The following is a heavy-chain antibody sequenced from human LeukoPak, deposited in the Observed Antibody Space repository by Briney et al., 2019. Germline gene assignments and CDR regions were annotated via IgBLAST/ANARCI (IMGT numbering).Heavy chain of an antibody. V-gene: IGHV4-59*01. CDR2: IYYSGST. D-gene: IGHD5-24*01. CDR3: ARGLLDGYTHPAAFDI. Sequence: SETLSLTCTVSGGSISGSYWSWIRQPPGKGLEWIGYIYYSGSTNYNPSLKSRVTISIDTSKNQFSLKLSSVTAADTAVYYCARGLLDGYTHPAAFDIWGQGTMVTVSS. J-gene: IGHJ3*02. CDR1: GGSISGSY.